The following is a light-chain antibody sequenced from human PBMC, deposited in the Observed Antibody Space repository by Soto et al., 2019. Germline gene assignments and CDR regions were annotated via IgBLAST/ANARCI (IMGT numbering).Light chain of an antibody. CDR2: SAS. CDR1: QSVASSY. CDR3: HHFGSLPET. J-gene: IGKJ1*01. V-gene: IGKV3-20*01. Sequence: EVVLTQSPGTLSLSPGERVTLSCRASQSVASSYLAWYQQKPGRAPRLLFYSASSTATGIPDRFSGSGSGTDFTLTSSILEHEDFAVYCCHHFGSLPETFGQGTNVE.